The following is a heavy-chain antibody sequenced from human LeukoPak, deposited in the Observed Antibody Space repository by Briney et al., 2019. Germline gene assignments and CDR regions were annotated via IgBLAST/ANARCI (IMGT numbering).Heavy chain of an antibody. V-gene: IGHV4-4*07. CDR2: IYSSGSI. CDR1: GGSITGYY. D-gene: IGHD3/OR15-3a*01. Sequence: SETLSLICTVSGGSITGYYWNWVWQPAGKGLEWIGLIYSSGSINYNPSLKSRVTMSVDTSQNRFSLRLNSVTAADTAVYYGARGDNWTGYFGYWGQGTLVTVSS. CDR3: ARGDNWTGYFGY. J-gene: IGHJ4*02.